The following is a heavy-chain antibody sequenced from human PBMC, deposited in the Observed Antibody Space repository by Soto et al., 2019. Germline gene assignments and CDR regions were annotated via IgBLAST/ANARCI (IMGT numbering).Heavy chain of an antibody. CDR1: GGTFSSYA. CDR3: ARGRRDGYNCDY. J-gene: IGHJ4*02. D-gene: IGHD5-12*01. Sequence: QVQLVQSGAEVKKPGSSVKVSCKASGGTFSSYAISWVRQAPGQGLEWMGGIIPIFGTANYAQKFQGRVTIPADESTSTAYRGLSSLRSEDTAVYYGARGRRDGYNCDYWGQGTLVTVSS. V-gene: IGHV1-69*12. CDR2: IIPIFGTA.